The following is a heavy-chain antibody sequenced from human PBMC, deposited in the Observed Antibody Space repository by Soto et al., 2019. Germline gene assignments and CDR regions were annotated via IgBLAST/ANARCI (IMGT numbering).Heavy chain of an antibody. D-gene: IGHD3-22*01. J-gene: IGHJ5*02. CDR1: GYANTGYY. Sequence: GASVKVSWKTSGYANTGYYGHWVRQAPGQGLEWMGWINPNSGGTNYAQKFQGWVTMTRDTSISTAYMELSRLRSDDTAVYYCARDASYYYDSSGYLWFDPWGQGTLVTVSS. CDR3: ARDASYYYDSSGYLWFDP. CDR2: INPNSGGT. V-gene: IGHV1-2*04.